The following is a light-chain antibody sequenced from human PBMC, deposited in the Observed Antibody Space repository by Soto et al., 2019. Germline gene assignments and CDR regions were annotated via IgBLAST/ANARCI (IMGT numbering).Light chain of an antibody. CDR1: SRDVGSYNL. CDR3: CSFAGSSTYV. Sequence: QSVLTQPASLSGSPGQSITISCTRTSRDVGSYNLVSWYQQHPGNAPKLIIYEGTKRPSGVSYRFSGSKSGNTASLTISGLQEEDEGDYHCCSFAGSSTYVFGTGTKVTVL. J-gene: IGLJ1*01. CDR2: EGT. V-gene: IGLV2-23*01.